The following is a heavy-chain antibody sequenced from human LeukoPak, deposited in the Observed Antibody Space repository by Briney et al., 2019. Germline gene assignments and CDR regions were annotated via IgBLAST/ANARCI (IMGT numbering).Heavy chain of an antibody. V-gene: IGHV3-7*01. CDR2: IKQDGSEK. CDR3: ARDTYYYGSGSYSDY. J-gene: IGHJ4*02. Sequence: GGSLRLSCAASGFTFSSYWMSWVRQAPGKGLEWVANIKQDGSEKYYVDSVKGRFTISRDNAKNSLYLQMNSLRAEDTAVYYCARDTYYYGSGSYSDYWGQGTLVTVSS. D-gene: IGHD3-10*01. CDR1: GFTFSSYW.